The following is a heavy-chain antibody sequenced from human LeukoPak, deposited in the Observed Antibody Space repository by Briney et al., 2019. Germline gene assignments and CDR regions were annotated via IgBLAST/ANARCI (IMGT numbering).Heavy chain of an antibody. CDR1: GFTVSSNY. CDR2: IYSGGST. CDR3: ARVRTDILTGYRIDY. Sequence: QPGGSLRLSCAASGFTVSSNYMSWVRQAPGKGLEWVSVIYSGGSTYYADSVKGRFTISRDNAKNSLYLQMNSLRAEDTAVYYCARVRTDILTGYRIDYWGQGTLVTVSS. J-gene: IGHJ4*02. D-gene: IGHD3-9*01. V-gene: IGHV3-53*01.